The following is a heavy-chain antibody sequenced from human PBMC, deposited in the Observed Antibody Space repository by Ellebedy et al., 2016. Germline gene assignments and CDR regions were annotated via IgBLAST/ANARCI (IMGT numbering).Heavy chain of an antibody. CDR1: GFTFSTYS. CDR2: IAISSNSV. Sequence: GGSLRLSXAASGFTFSTYSMNWVRQAPGKGLEWIAYIAISSNSVFYADSVKGRFTISRDDAKNSLYLQMNSLRDGDTAVYYCARDYQYAFDYWGQGILVTVSS. V-gene: IGHV3-48*02. CDR3: ARDYQYAFDY. J-gene: IGHJ4*02. D-gene: IGHD2-8*01.